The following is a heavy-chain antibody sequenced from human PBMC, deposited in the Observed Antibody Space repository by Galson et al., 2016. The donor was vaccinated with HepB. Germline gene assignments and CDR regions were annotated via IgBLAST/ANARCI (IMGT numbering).Heavy chain of an antibody. J-gene: IGHJ6*02. Sequence: SVKVSFKAFGGSFSSHAISWVRQAPGQGLEWMGGIIPTVDTAKYAQKFQGRVTITADESTTTIYMDVSSLRYEDTAVYYCARGLGYDDGMDIWGQGTTVTVSS. V-gene: IGHV1-69*13. CDR1: GGSFSSHA. CDR3: ARGLGYDDGMDI. CDR2: IIPTVDTA. D-gene: IGHD5-12*01.